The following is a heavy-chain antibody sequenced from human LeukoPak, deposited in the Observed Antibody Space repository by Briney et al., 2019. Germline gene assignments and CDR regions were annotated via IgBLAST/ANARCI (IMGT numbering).Heavy chain of an antibody. J-gene: IGHJ4*02. D-gene: IGHD4-17*01. CDR1: GFTFDDYA. CDR2: ISWDGGST. V-gene: IGHV3-43D*03. Sequence: GGSLRLSCAASGFTFDDYAMHWVRQAPGKGLEWVSLISWDGGSTYYADSVKGRFTISRDNAKNSLYLQMNSLRAEDTAIYYCAKDRGDYGDYVYWGQGTLVTVSS. CDR3: AKDRGDYGDYVY.